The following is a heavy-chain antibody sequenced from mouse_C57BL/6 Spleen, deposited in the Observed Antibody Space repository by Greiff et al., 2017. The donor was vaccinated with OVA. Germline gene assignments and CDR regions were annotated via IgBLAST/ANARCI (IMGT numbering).Heavy chain of an antibody. CDR3: AREGLWAMDY. CDR1: GYTFTSYT. J-gene: IGHJ4*01. CDR2: INPSSGYT. D-gene: IGHD3-3*01. Sequence: VQLVESGAELARPGASVKMSCKASGYTFTSYTMHWVKQRPGQGLEWIGYINPSSGYTKYNQKFKDKATLTADKSSSTAYMQLSSLTSEDSAVYYCAREGLWAMDYWGQGTSVTVSS. V-gene: IGHV1-4*01.